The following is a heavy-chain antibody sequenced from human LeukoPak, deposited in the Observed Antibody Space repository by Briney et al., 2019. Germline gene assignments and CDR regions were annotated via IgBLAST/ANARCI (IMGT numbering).Heavy chain of an antibody. CDR2: ISSSGSTI. CDR1: GFTFSSYE. J-gene: IGHJ4*02. D-gene: IGHD5-12*01. Sequence: PGGSLRLSCAASGFTFSSYEMNWVRQAPGKGLEWVSYISSSGSTIYYADSVKGRFTISRDNAKNSLYLQMNSLRAEDTAVYYCAREGGGFDSLDYWGRGTLVTVSS. CDR3: AREGGGFDSLDY. V-gene: IGHV3-48*03.